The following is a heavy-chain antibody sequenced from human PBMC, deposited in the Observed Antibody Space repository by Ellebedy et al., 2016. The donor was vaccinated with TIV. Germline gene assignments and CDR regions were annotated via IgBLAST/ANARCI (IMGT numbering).Heavy chain of an antibody. CDR3: ARAESGSGWHYYYYGMDV. V-gene: IGHV1-18*01. J-gene: IGHJ6*02. CDR2: ISAYNGNT. D-gene: IGHD6-19*01. CDR1: GYTFTSYG. Sequence: AASVKVSCKASGYTFTSYGIIWVRQAPGQGLEWMGWISAYNGNTNYAQKLQGRVTMTTDTSTSTAYMELRSLRSDDTAVYYCARAESGSGWHYYYYGMDVWGQGTTVTVSS.